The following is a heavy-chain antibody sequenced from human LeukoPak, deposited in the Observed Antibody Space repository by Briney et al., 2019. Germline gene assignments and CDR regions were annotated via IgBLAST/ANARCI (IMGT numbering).Heavy chain of an antibody. Sequence: GGSLRLSCAASGFTFSSYPMNWVRQAPGKGLEWVAHINPDGRDTYYVDSVKGRFTISRDNAQNSMYLQMNSLRVEDTAVYYCTSWGDTTAEYFQRWGQGTLVTVSS. J-gene: IGHJ1*01. D-gene: IGHD2-21*02. V-gene: IGHV3-7*01. CDR1: GFTFSSYP. CDR3: TSWGDTTAEYFQR. CDR2: INPDGRDT.